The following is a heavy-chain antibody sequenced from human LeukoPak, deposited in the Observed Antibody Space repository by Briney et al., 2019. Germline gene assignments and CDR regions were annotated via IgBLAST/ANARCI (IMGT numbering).Heavy chain of an antibody. J-gene: IGHJ4*02. Sequence: PSETLSLTCTVSGGSINSYYWSWIRQPPGKGLEWIGYIYYSGSTNYNPSLKSRVTISVDTSKNQFSLRLSSVTAADTAVYYCAGVTGYMTEDYFDYWGQGTLITVSS. V-gene: IGHV4-59*01. CDR3: AGVTGYMTEDYFDY. CDR1: GGSINSYY. D-gene: IGHD6-13*01. CDR2: IYYSGST.